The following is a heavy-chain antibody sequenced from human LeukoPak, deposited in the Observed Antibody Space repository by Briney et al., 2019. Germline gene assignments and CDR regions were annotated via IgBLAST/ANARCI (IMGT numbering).Heavy chain of an antibody. D-gene: IGHD2-15*01. J-gene: IGHJ3*02. V-gene: IGHV3-30*03. CDR3: ARESCSGGSCYLNAFDI. CDR2: ISYDGSNK. CDR1: GFTFSSYG. Sequence: LAGGSLRLSCAASGFTFSSYGMHWVRQAPGKGLEWVAVISYDGSNKYYADSVKGRFTISRDNSKNTLYLQMNSLRAEDTAVYYCARESCSGGSCYLNAFDIWGQGTMVTVSS.